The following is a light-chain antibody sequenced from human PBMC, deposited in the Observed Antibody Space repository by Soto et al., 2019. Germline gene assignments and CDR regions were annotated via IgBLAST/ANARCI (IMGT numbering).Light chain of an antibody. J-gene: IGLJ1*01. CDR3: SSFAGSNIV. CDR2: EVY. CDR1: SSDVGRYNL. V-gene: IGLV2-8*01. Sequence: QSVLTQPPSASGSPGQSVTISCTGTSSDVGRYNLVSWYQQHPGKAPKLLIHEVYKRPSGVPDRFSGSKSGNTASLTVSGLQGEDEADYYCSSFAGSNIVFGTGTKVTVL.